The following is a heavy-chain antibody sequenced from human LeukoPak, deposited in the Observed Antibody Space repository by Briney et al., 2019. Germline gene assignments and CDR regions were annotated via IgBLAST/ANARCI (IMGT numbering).Heavy chain of an antibody. V-gene: IGHV3-11*01. CDR2: ISPGGHTV. Sequence: GGSLRLSCAASGFTLSDYHMNWIRQAPGKGLEWVSYISPGGHTVYFADSVKGRFTLSRDNAKNSLSLQMNSLTAEDTAVYYCAAGRDIAVAGPGGYFDYWGQGTLVTVSS. J-gene: IGHJ4*02. D-gene: IGHD6-19*01. CDR1: GFTLSDYH. CDR3: AAGRDIAVAGPGGYFDY.